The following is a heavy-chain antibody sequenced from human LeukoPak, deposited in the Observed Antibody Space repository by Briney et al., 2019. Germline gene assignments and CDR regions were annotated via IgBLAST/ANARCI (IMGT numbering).Heavy chain of an antibody. J-gene: IGHJ4*02. V-gene: IGHV3-30*02. D-gene: IGHD2-21*02. CDR1: GFTFSSYG. Sequence: GGSLRLSCAASGFTFSSYGMHWVRQAPGKGLEWVAFIRYDGSNKYYADSVKGRFTISRDNSKNTLYLQMNSLRAEDTAVYYCAKDVSVTEMYYFDYWGQGTLVTVSS. CDR3: AKDVSVTEMYYFDY. CDR2: IRYDGSNK.